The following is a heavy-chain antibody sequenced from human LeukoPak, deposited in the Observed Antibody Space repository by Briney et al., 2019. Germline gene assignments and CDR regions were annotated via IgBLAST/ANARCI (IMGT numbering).Heavy chain of an antibody. D-gene: IGHD3-22*01. Sequence: ASVKVSCKASGYTFTSYGISWVRQAPGQGLEWMGWISAYNDNTNYAQKLQGRVTMTTDTSTSTAYMELRSLRSDDTAVYYCARSPTQIYDSSGYMIDYWGQGTLVTVSS. J-gene: IGHJ4*02. CDR2: ISAYNDNT. CDR1: GYTFTSYG. V-gene: IGHV1-18*01. CDR3: ARSPTQIYDSSGYMIDY.